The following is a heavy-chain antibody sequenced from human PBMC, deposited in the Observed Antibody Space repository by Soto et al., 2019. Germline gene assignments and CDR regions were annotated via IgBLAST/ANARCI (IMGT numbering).Heavy chain of an antibody. D-gene: IGHD6-13*01. V-gene: IGHV3-23*01. CDR2: ISGSGGST. CDR1: GFTFSSYA. CDR3: AKDSCSSWSYFDS. Sequence: VQLLESGGGLVQPGGSLRLSCAASGFTFSSYAMSWVRQAPGKGLEWVSAISGSGGSTYYADSVKGRFTISRDNSKNTLYLQMNSLRSEDTAVYYCAKDSCSSWSYFDSWGQGTLVTVSS. J-gene: IGHJ4*02.